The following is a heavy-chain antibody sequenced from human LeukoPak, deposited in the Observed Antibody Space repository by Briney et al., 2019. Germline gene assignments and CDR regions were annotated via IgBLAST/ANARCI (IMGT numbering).Heavy chain of an antibody. Sequence: SETLSLTCTVSGGSISSYFWSWMRQPAGKGLEWIGRIYDSGTTTYNPSLRSRVTMSVDTSKNQLYLNLRYVTAADTAVYYCARKDGDYWGQGTLATVSS. CDR2: IYDSGTT. J-gene: IGHJ4*02. CDR3: ARKDGDY. V-gene: IGHV4-4*07. CDR1: GGSISSYF.